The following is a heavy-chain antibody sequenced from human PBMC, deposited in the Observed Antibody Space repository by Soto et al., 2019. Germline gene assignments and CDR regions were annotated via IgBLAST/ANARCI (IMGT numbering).Heavy chain of an antibody. Sequence: GGSLRLSCAASGFIFTSYRMVWVRQAPGKGLEWVSSISSRSDSIYYADSVKGRFTISRDNAQNSLYRQMNSLTSEDTAVYYCPGDRSADRFVQYFQHWGPGTLVTVSS. D-gene: IGHD6-19*01. CDR3: PGDRSADRFVQYFQH. CDR2: ISSRSDSI. V-gene: IGHV3-21*01. J-gene: IGHJ1*01. CDR1: GFIFTSYR.